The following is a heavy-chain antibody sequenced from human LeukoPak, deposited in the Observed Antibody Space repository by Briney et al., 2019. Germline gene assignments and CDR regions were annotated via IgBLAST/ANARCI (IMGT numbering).Heavy chain of an antibody. V-gene: IGHV4-61*02. Sequence: SETLSLTCTVSGGSISSSSYYWSWIRQPAGKGLEWIGRIYTSGSTNYNPSLKSRVTMSVDTSKNQFSLKLSSVAAADTAVYYCARGPVSSGYSDYWGQGTLVTVSS. D-gene: IGHD3-22*01. CDR3: ARGPVSSGYSDY. J-gene: IGHJ4*02. CDR1: GGSISSSSYY. CDR2: IYTSGST.